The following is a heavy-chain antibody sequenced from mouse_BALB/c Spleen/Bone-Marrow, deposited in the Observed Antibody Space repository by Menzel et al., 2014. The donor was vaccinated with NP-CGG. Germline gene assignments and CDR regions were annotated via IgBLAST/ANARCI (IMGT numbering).Heavy chain of an antibody. CDR3: TRGLRAWFAY. Sequence: VQLKQSGAELAKPGASVKLSRKAYGYTLTSYYIYWVKQRPGQGIEWIGGINPSHGGTNFTEKFKGKATLTVDKSAITAVVQLSSLTSEDSAVYYCTRGLRAWFAYWVQGTLVTISA. J-gene: IGHJ3*01. V-gene: IGHV1S81*02. D-gene: IGHD3-1*01. CDR1: GYTLTSYY. CDR2: INPSHGGT.